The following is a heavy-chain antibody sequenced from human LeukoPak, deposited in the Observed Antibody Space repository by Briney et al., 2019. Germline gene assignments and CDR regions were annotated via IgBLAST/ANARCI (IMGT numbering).Heavy chain of an antibody. V-gene: IGHV3-30*04. CDR3: ARDALRFRNHYYYYMDV. J-gene: IGHJ6*03. CDR1: GFTFSSYA. D-gene: IGHD3-16*01. Sequence: PGGSLRLSCAASGFTFSSYAMHWVRQAPGKGLEWVAVISYDGSNKYYADSVKGRFTISRDNSKNTLYLQMNSLRAEDTAVYYCARDALRFRNHYYYYMDVWGKGTTVTVSS. CDR2: ISYDGSNK.